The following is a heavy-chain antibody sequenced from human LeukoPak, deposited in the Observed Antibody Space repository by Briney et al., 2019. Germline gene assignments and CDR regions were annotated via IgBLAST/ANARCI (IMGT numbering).Heavy chain of an antibody. V-gene: IGHV1-18*01. CDR1: GYTFTSYG. Sequence: ASVKVSCKASGYTFTSYGISWVRQAPGQGLEWMGWISAYNGNTNYAQKLQGRVTMTTHTSPSTAYMELRSLRSDDPAVYHCARPYSSGWYLFDNWGQGTLVTVSS. CDR3: ARPYSSGWYLFDN. CDR2: ISAYNGNT. J-gene: IGHJ4*02. D-gene: IGHD6-19*01.